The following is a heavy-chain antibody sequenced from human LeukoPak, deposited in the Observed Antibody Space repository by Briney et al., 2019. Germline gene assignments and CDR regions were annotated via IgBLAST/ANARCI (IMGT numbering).Heavy chain of an antibody. CDR2: ISGSGGST. CDR1: GFTFSSYA. Sequence: GGSLRLSCAASGFTFSSYAMSWVRQAPGKGLEWVSGISGSGGSTYSADSVKGRFTISRDNSRNTLYLQMNSPRAEDTAVYYCAILPGYSSGWYEVNYWGQGTLVTVSS. J-gene: IGHJ4*02. CDR3: AILPGYSSGWYEVNY. D-gene: IGHD6-13*01. V-gene: IGHV3-23*01.